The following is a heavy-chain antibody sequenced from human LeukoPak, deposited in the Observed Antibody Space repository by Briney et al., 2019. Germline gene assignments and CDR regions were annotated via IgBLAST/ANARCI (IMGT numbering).Heavy chain of an antibody. J-gene: IGHJ4*02. V-gene: IGHV4-59*01. Sequence: PSETLSLTRTVSGGSISSYYWSWIRQPPGKGLEWIGDVNYSGRTKNNPSLKSRPAMSVDMSKNQFSLKLNSVTAADTAVYYCARVVFGELSAFFDYWGQGTLVTVSS. D-gene: IGHD3-10*02. CDR2: VNYSGRT. CDR3: ARVVFGELSAFFDY. CDR1: GGSISSYY.